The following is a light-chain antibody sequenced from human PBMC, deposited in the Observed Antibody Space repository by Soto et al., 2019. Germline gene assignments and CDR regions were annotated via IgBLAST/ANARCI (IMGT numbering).Light chain of an antibody. J-gene: IGLJ1*01. CDR1: SSNIGGYT. CDR2: NNN. V-gene: IGLV1-44*01. Sequence: QSVLTQTPSASGTPGQKVTISCSGGSSNIGGYTVNWYQQVPGTAPRLLIYNNNQRPPGVPDRFSGFKSGTSASLAISGPQPEDEAHYYCAAWDDSLNGYVFGTGTKVTVL. CDR3: AAWDDSLNGYV.